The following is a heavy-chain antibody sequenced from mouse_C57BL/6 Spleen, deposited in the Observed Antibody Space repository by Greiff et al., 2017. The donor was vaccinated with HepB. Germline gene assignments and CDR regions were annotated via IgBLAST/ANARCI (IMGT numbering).Heavy chain of an antibody. CDR1: GYTFTSYD. V-gene: IGHV1-85*01. CDR3: AIHINYAMDY. D-gene: IGHD1-1*01. Sequence: QVTLKESGPELVKPGASVKLSCKASGYTFTSYDINWVKQRPGQGLEWIGWIYPRDGSTKYNEKFKGKATLTVDTSSSTAYMELHSLTSEDSAVYFCAIHINYAMDYWGQGTSVTVSS. CDR2: IYPRDGST. J-gene: IGHJ4*01.